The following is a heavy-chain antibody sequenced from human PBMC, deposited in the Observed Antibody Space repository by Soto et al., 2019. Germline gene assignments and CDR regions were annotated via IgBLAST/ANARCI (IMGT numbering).Heavy chain of an antibody. Sequence: EVQLVESGGGLVQPGGSLRLSCAASGFTFSSYWMHWVRQAPGKGLVWVSRINSDGSSTSYADSVKGRFTISRDNAKNTLYLRMNSLRDEDTAVYYCAGRGSYFPLDYWGQGTLVTVSS. J-gene: IGHJ4*02. CDR3: AGRGSYFPLDY. V-gene: IGHV3-74*01. CDR1: GFTFSSYW. CDR2: INSDGSST. D-gene: IGHD1-26*01.